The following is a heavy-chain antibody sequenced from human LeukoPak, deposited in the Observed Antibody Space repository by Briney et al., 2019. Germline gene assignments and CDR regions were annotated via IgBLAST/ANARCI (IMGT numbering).Heavy chain of an antibody. D-gene: IGHD4-17*01. CDR2: IYYSGST. J-gene: IGHJ2*01. V-gene: IGHV4-39*07. CDR3: ARYGDFDWYFDL. Sequence: PSETLSLTCTVSGGSISSSSYYWGWIRQPPGKGLEWIGSIYYSGSTYYNPSLKSRVTISVDTSKNQFSLKLSSVTAADTAVYYCARYGDFDWYFDLWGRGTLVTVSS. CDR1: GGSISSSSYY.